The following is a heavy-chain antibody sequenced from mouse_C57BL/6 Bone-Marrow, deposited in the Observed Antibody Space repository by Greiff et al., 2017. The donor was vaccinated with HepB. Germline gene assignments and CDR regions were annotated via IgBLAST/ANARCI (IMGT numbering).Heavy chain of an antibody. CDR1: GFTFSDYY. CDR3: ARETTRAWYFDV. D-gene: IGHD2-12*01. CDR2: INYDGSST. J-gene: IGHJ1*03. Sequence: DVKLVESEGGLVQPGSSMKLSCTASGFTFSDYYMAWVRQVPEKGLEWVANINYDGSSTYYLDSLKSRFIISRDNAKNILYLQMSSLKSEDTATYYCARETTRAWYFDVWGTGTTVTVSS. V-gene: IGHV5-16*01.